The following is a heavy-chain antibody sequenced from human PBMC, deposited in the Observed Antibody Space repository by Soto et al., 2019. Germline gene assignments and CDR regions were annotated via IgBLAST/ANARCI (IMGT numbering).Heavy chain of an antibody. Sequence: GSLRLSCAASGFTFSTYAMAWVRQAPGKGLEWVSAISYGGGTTYYADSVKGRFTISRDNSKNTLFLQMNSLRAEDTSVYYCAKEGGLSGSYYISSSYYFDYWGQGTLVTVSS. CDR1: GFTFSTYA. CDR2: ISYGGGTT. V-gene: IGHV3-23*01. J-gene: IGHJ4*02. D-gene: IGHD1-26*01. CDR3: AKEGGLSGSYYISSSYYFDY.